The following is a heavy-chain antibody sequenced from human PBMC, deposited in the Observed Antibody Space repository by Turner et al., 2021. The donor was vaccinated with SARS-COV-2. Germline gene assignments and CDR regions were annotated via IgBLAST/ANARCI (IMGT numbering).Heavy chain of an antibody. Sequence: QLQLQESGPGLVQPSETLSLTCSVYGGSISRSSYYWGWIRQPPGKGLEWIVNIYYSGSTYYNPSLKSRVTISVDTSKNQFSLKLSSVTAADTAVYYCARLMDTAMDYYGMDVWGQGTTVTVSS. D-gene: IGHD5-18*01. CDR3: ARLMDTAMDYYGMDV. J-gene: IGHJ6*02. V-gene: IGHV4-39*01. CDR2: IYYSGST. CDR1: GGSISRSSYY.